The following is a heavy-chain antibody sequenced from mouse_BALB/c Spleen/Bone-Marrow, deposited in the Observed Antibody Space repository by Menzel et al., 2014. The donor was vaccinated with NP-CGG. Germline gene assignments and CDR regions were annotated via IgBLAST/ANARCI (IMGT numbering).Heavy chain of an antibody. J-gene: IGHJ2*01. CDR3: ATWDYGYY. Sequence: EVMLVESGPDLVKPGASVKISCKASGYSFTGYYMHWMKQSHGKSLEWIGRVYPNNGGTDYNQKFKGKAILTVDKLSSTAYMELRSLTSEDPAVYYCATWDYGYYWGQGTTLTVPS. CDR1: GYSFTGYY. D-gene: IGHD1-2*01. V-gene: IGHV1-34*01. CDR2: VYPNNGGT.